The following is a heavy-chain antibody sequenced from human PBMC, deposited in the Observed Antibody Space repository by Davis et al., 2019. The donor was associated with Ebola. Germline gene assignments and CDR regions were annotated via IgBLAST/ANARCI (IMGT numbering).Heavy chain of an antibody. J-gene: IGHJ6*04. CDR2: ISSSSSYI. CDR3: ASDFRRTGFLDV. D-gene: IGHD1-14*01. V-gene: IGHV3-21*01. CDR1: GFTFSSYS. Sequence: PGGSLRLSCAASGFTFSSYSMNWVRQAPGKGLEWVSSISSSSSYIYYADSVKGRFTISRDNAKNSLYLQMNSLRAEDTAVYYCASDFRRTGFLDVWGKGTTVTVSS.